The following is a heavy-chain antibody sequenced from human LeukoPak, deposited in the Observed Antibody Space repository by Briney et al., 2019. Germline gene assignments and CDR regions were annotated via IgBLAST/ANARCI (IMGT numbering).Heavy chain of an antibody. V-gene: IGHV3-7*01. CDR1: GFTFSSYW. CDR2: IKQDGSEK. D-gene: IGHD3-10*01. CDR3: AKTYYYSSGNF. Sequence: GGSLRLSCAASGFTFSSYWMSWVRQAPGKGLEWVANIKQDGSEKYYVDSVKGRFTISRDNAKNSLYLQMSSLRAEDTAIYYCAKTYYYSSGNFWGQGTLVTVSS. J-gene: IGHJ4*02.